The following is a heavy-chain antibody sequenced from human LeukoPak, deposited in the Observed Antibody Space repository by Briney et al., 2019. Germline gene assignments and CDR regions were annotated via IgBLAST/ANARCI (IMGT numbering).Heavy chain of an antibody. J-gene: IGHJ5*02. CDR3: ARGMALTVTTFRWFDP. CDR2: IYYSGST. D-gene: IGHD4-17*01. Sequence: SETLSLTCTAPGGSISSYYWSWIRQPPGKGLEWIGYIYYSGSTNYNPSLKSRVTISVDTSKNQFSLKLSSVTAADTAVYYCARGMALTVTTFRWFDPWGQGTLVTVSS. CDR1: GGSISSYY. V-gene: IGHV4-59*01.